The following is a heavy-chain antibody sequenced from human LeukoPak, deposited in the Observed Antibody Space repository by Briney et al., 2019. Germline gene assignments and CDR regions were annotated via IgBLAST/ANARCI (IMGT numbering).Heavy chain of an antibody. CDR1: GFTFSSYA. V-gene: IGHV3-30*04. CDR3: ARDWVFDY. Sequence: GRSLRLSCAASGFTFSSYAMHWVRQAPGKGLEWVAVISYDGSNKYYAVSVKGRFTISRDNSKNTLYLQMNSLRAEDTAVYYCARDWVFDYWGQGTLVTVSS. J-gene: IGHJ4*02. D-gene: IGHD7-27*01. CDR2: ISYDGSNK.